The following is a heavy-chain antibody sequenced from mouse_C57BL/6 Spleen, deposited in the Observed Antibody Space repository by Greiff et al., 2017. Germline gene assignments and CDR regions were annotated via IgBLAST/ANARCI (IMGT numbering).Heavy chain of an antibody. Sequence: QVQLQQPGAELVKPGASVKLSCKASGYTFTSYWMHWVKQRPGQGLEWIGMIHPNSGSTNYNEKFKSKATLTVDKSSSTAYMQLSSLTSEDSAVYYCITTVVATRYYYAMDDWGQGTSVTVSS. CDR1: GYTFTSYW. CDR3: ITTVVATRYYYAMDD. V-gene: IGHV1-64*01. J-gene: IGHJ4*01. D-gene: IGHD1-1*01. CDR2: IHPNSGST.